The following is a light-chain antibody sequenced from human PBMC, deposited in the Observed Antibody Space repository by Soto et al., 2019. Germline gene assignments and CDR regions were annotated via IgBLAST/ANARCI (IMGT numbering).Light chain of an antibody. CDR3: QQYNSLWT. CDR1: QSISSW. CDR2: KAS. J-gene: IGKJ1*01. Sequence: DIQMTQSPSTLSASVGDRVTITCRASQSISSWLAWYQQKPGKAPKLLIYKASSLESGVPSRFSGSESGTEFTLTISSLQPDGFATYYCQQYNSLWTFGQGTKVEIK. V-gene: IGKV1-5*03.